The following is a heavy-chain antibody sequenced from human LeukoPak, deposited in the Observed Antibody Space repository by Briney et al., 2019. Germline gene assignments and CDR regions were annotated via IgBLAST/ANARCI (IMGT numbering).Heavy chain of an antibody. D-gene: IGHD2-2*01. V-gene: IGHV3-33*08. CDR3: ARGESVAMGSIDY. CDR2: IWYDGSNK. J-gene: IGHJ4*02. Sequence: PGESLRLSCAASGFTFTSYAMNWVRQAPGKGLEWVALIWYDGSNKYYADSVKGRFTISRDNSKNTLYLQMNSLRVDDTAVFYCARGESVAMGSIDYWGQGTLVTVSS. CDR1: GFTFTSYA.